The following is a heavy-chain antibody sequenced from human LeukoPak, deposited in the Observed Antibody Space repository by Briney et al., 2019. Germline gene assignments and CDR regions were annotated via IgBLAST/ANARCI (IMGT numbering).Heavy chain of an antibody. CDR1: GFTFSSDG. CDR3: AKDFRGPAAFLG. Sequence: PGGSLRLXCAASGFTFSSDGMRWVRQAPGKGLEWVAFIRYVGSNKYYADSVKGRFTISRDNSKNTLYLQMNSLRAEDTAVYYCAKDFRGPAAFLGWGQGTLVTVSS. D-gene: IGHD2-2*01. CDR2: IRYVGSNK. J-gene: IGHJ4*02. V-gene: IGHV3-30*02.